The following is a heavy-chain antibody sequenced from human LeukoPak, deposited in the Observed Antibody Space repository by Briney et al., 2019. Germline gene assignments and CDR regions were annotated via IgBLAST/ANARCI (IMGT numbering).Heavy chain of an antibody. CDR2: ISSSSSYI. CDR1: GFTFSSYS. D-gene: IGHD1-1*01. J-gene: IGHJ4*02. CDR3: ASSPNWNGAEYYFEY. V-gene: IGHV3-21*04. Sequence: GGSLRLFCSASGFTFSSYSMNWVRQAPGKGLVWVSSISSSSSYIYYADSVKGRFTISRDNAKNSLYLQMNSLRPEDTTLYFCASSPNWNGAEYYFEYWGRGTPVIVSS.